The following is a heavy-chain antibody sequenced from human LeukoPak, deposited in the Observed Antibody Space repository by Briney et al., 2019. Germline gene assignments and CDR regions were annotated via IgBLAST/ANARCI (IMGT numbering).Heavy chain of an antibody. CDR1: GFTFSSYE. J-gene: IGHJ4*02. CDR3: ARATHQLLYN. CDR2: ISGGGDTI. D-gene: IGHD2-2*02. Sequence: PGGSLRLSCAASGFTFSSYEMNWVRQAPGKGLEWVSYISGGGDTIYYADSVKGRFTISRDNAKNSLYLQVNSLRAEDTAVYYCARATHQLLYNWGQGTPVTVSS. V-gene: IGHV3-48*03.